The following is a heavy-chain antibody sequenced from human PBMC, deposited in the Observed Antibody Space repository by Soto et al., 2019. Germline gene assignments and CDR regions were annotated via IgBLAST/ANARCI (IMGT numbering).Heavy chain of an antibody. V-gene: IGHV1-8*01. CDR2: MNPNSGNT. J-gene: IGHJ6*03. CDR3: ARGRVSNKKIWGSHYYYMDV. Sequence: GASVKVSCTASGYTFTSYDINWVRQATGQGLEWMGWMNPNSGNTGYAQKFQGRVTMTRNTSISTAYMELRSLRSEDTAVYYCARGRVSNKKIWGSHYYYMDVWGKGTTVTVSS. D-gene: IGHD3-16*01. CDR1: GYTFTSYD.